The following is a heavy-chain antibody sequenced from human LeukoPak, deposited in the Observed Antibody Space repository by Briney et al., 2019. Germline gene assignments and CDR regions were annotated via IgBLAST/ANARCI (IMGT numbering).Heavy chain of an antibody. J-gene: IGHJ4*02. Sequence: SETLSLTCTVSGGSISSYYWSWIRQPPGKGLEWIGYIYYSGSTNYNPSLKSRVTISVDTSKNQFSLKLSSVTAADTAVYYCAREGYCSGGSCYTTGDFDYWGQGTLVTVSP. D-gene: IGHD2-15*01. CDR1: GGSISSYY. CDR3: AREGYCSGGSCYTTGDFDY. CDR2: IYYSGST. V-gene: IGHV4-59*01.